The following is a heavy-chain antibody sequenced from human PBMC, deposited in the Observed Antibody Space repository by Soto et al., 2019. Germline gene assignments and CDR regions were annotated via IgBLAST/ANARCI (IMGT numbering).Heavy chain of an antibody. J-gene: IGHJ5*02. D-gene: IGHD3-10*01. CDR1: GASFSDSS. V-gene: IGHV4-34*01. CDR2: INHSGST. Sequence: SETLSLTCAVYGASFSDSSWTWIRQPPGKGLEWIGEINHSGSTNYSPSLKSRVTISVDTSKNQFSLKLSSVTAADTAIYYCARDLVRGSDRFDPWGQGTLVTVSS. CDR3: ARDLVRGSDRFDP.